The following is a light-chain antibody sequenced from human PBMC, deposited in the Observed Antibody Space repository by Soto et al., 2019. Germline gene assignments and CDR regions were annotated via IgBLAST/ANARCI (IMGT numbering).Light chain of an antibody. CDR1: ISNIGAGYD. CDR2: GNS. V-gene: IGLV1-40*01. CDR3: QSYDSSLSGSV. Sequence: QSVLTQPPSVSGAPGQRGTISCTGSISNIGAGYDVHWYQQLPGTAPKLLIYGNSNRPSGVPDRFSGSKSGTSASLAITGLQAEDEADYYCQSYDSSLSGSVFGGGTKLTVL. J-gene: IGLJ2*01.